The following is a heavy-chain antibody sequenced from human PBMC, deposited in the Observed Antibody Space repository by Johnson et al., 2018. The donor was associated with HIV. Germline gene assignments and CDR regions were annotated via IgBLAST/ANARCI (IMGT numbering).Heavy chain of an antibody. Sequence: QVQLVESGGGLVQPGGSLRLSCAASGFTFSSYAMHWVRQAPGKGLEWVAVISYDGSNKYYADSVKGRFTISRDNSKNSLYLQMNSLRSEDTAGYYCARDLRGANWHDVFDIWGQGTMVTVSS. V-gene: IGHV3-30-3*01. D-gene: IGHD1-26*01. CDR2: ISYDGSNK. CDR3: ARDLRGANWHDVFDI. J-gene: IGHJ3*02. CDR1: GFTFSSYA.